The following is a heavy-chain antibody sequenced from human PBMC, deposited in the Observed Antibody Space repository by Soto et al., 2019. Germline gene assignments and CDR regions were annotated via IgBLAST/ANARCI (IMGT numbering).Heavy chain of an antibody. CDR2: ISAYNGNT. J-gene: IGHJ4*02. D-gene: IGHD3-22*01. CDR1: GYTFTSYG. Sequence: ASVKVSCKXSGYTFTSYGISWVRQAPGQGLEWMGWISAYNGNTNYAQKLQGRVTMTTDTSTSTAYMELRSLRSDDTAVYYCARDLDSSGYYSHFDYWGQGTLVTVSS. CDR3: ARDLDSSGYYSHFDY. V-gene: IGHV1-18*01.